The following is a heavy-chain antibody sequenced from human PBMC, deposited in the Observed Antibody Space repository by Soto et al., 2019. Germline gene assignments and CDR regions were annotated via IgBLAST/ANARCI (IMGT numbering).Heavy chain of an antibody. Sequence: PGASLKISCKGSGYSFTSYWISWVRQMPGKGLEWMGRIDPSDSYTNYSPSFQGHVTISADKSISTAYLQWSSLKASDTAMYYCASCGYSSSSCDYYVMDVWGQGTTVTVSS. J-gene: IGHJ6*02. CDR1: GYSFTSYW. V-gene: IGHV5-10-1*01. CDR2: IDPSDSYT. CDR3: ASCGYSSSSCDYYVMDV. D-gene: IGHD6-13*01.